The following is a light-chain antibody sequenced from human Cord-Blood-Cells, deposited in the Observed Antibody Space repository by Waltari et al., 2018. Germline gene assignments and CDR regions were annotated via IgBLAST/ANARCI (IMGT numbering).Light chain of an antibody. CDR3: QSYDSSLSGYYV. J-gene: IGLJ1*01. CDR1: SSNNGAGYD. Sequence: QSVLTQPPSVSGAPGQRVTLSCTGSSSNNGAGYDGHWYQPLPGTAPKLLIYGNSNRPSGVPDRFSGSKSGTSASLAITGLQAEDEADYYCQSYDSSLSGYYVFGTGTKVTVL. V-gene: IGLV1-40*01. CDR2: GNS.